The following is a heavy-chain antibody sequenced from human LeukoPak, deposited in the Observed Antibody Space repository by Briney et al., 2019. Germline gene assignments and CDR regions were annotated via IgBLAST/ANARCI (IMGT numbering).Heavy chain of an antibody. CDR3: ARDPGY. Sequence: GGSLRLSCAASGFTFSSYAMHWVRQAPGKGLEWVAVISYDGSNKYYADSVKGRFTISRDNSKNTLYLQMNSLRAEDTAVYYCARDPGYWGQGTLVTVSS. CDR1: GFTFSSYA. J-gene: IGHJ4*02. V-gene: IGHV3-30-3*01. CDR2: ISYDGSNK.